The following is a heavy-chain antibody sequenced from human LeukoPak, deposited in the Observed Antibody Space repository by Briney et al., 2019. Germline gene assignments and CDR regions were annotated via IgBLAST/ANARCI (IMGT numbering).Heavy chain of an antibody. J-gene: IGHJ4*02. CDR3: AKDPYNSILYRLGD. D-gene: IGHD3-10*01. CDR2: ISGSGGST. V-gene: IGHV3-23*01. Sequence: GGSLRLSCAASGFTFSSYAMSWVRQAPGKGLEWVSGISGSGGSTYYADSVKGRFTISRDNSKNTLYLQVNSLRAEDTAIYHCAKDPYNSILYRLGDWGQGTLVTVSP. CDR1: GFTFSSYA.